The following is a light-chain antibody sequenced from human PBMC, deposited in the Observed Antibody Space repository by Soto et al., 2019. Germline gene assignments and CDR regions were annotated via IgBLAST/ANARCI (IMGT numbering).Light chain of an antibody. Sequence: QSALTQPPSVSGSPGQSVAISCTGTSSDVGGYNRVSWYQQAPGKAPKLLIYDVSNRPSGGSTRFSGSKSGNTASLTISGLQAEDKADYYCTSYASGSAYVFGPGTKLTVL. CDR2: DVS. CDR3: TSYASGSAYV. CDR1: SSDVGGYNR. J-gene: IGLJ1*01. V-gene: IGLV2-18*02.